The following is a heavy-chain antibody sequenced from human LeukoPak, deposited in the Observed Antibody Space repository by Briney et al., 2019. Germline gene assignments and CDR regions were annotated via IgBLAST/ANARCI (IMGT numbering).Heavy chain of an antibody. CDR2: INPNSGGT. Sequence: ASVKVSCKASGYTFTGYYLHWVRQAPGQGLEWMGWINPNSGGTNYAQKSQGRVTMTRDTSITTAYMELSRLTSDDTAVYYCARGSNWGWNWFDPWGQGTLVTVSS. J-gene: IGHJ5*02. D-gene: IGHD7-27*01. CDR3: ARGSNWGWNWFDP. CDR1: GYTFTGYY. V-gene: IGHV1-2*02.